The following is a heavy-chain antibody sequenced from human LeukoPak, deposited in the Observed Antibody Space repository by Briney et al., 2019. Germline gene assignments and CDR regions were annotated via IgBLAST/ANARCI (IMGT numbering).Heavy chain of an antibody. Sequence: GGSLRLSCAASGFTFSSYSMNWVRQAPGKGLEWVSYISSSSSTIYYADSVKGRITISRDNAKNSLYLQMNSLRAEDTAVYYCARDRYVDDFWSGYYTRGNWFDPWGQGTLVTVSS. CDR3: ARDRYVDDFWSGYYTRGNWFDP. CDR2: ISSSSSTI. V-gene: IGHV3-48*01. CDR1: GFTFSSYS. J-gene: IGHJ5*02. D-gene: IGHD3-3*01.